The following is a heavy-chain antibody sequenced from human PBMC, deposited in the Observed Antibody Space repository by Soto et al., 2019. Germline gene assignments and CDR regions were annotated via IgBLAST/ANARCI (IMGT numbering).Heavy chain of an antibody. J-gene: IGHJ5*02. V-gene: IGHV1-69*02. Sequence: ASVKVSCKASGGTFSSYTISWVRQAPGQGLEWMGRIIPILGIANYAQKFQGRVTITADKSTSTAYMKLSSLRSEDTAVYYCASGNGLVRFHRPTPWFDPWGQGTLVTVSS. CDR1: GGTFSSYT. D-gene: IGHD3-3*01. CDR2: IIPILGIA. CDR3: ASGNGLVRFHRPTPWFDP.